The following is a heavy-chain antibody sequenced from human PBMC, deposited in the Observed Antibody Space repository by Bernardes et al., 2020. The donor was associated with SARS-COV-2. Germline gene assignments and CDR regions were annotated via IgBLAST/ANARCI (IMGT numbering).Heavy chain of an antibody. CDR1: GYPFTGYY. CDR2: INPNSGGT. V-gene: IGHV1-2*02. D-gene: IGHD1-1*01. CDR3: AVPTTDDDSYGMDV. Sequence: ASVKVSCKASGYPFTGYYMHWVRQAPGQGREWKGWINPNSGGTNHAQKLQGRVTMTRDTSISTAYLELSRLRSDDTAVYYCAVPTTDDDSYGMDVCGQGTTGAVSS. J-gene: IGHJ6*02.